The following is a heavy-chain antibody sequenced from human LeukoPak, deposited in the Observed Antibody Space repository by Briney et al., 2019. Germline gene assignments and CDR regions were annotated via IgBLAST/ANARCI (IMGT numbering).Heavy chain of an antibody. CDR2: INPNSGGT. J-gene: IGHJ4*02. Sequence: ASVKVSCKASGYTFTGYYMHWVRQAPGQGLEWMGWINPNSGGTNYAQKFQGRVTMTRDTSISTAYMELSRLRSDDTAVYYCARERKSGGSYCYYWGQGTLVTVSS. CDR1: GYTFTGYY. CDR3: ARERKSGGSYCYY. V-gene: IGHV1-2*02. D-gene: IGHD1-26*01.